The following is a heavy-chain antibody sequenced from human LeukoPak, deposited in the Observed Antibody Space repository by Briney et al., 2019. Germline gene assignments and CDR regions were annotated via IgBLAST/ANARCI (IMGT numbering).Heavy chain of an antibody. Sequence: PGGSLRLSCAASGFTFSSYAMHWVRQAPGKGLEWVAVISYDGSNKYYADSVKGRFTISRDNSKNTLYLQMNGLRAEDTAVYYCARHQYISGWYDAFDIWGQGTMVTVSS. CDR2: ISYDGSNK. D-gene: IGHD6-19*01. CDR1: GFTFSSYA. CDR3: ARHQYISGWYDAFDI. J-gene: IGHJ3*02. V-gene: IGHV3-30*04.